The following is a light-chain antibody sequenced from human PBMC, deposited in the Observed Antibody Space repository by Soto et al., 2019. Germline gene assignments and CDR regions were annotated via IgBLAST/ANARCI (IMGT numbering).Light chain of an antibody. J-gene: IGKJ5*01. CDR3: QQYNNWPLIT. Sequence: EIVLTQSPDTLSLSPGQRATLSCRASQSVRSDYFAWYQQKPGQAPRLLIYGASTRATGIPARFSGSGSGTDFTLTISSLQSEDFAVYYCQQYNNWPLITFGQGTRLEI. CDR1: QSVRSD. CDR2: GAS. V-gene: IGKV3-15*01.